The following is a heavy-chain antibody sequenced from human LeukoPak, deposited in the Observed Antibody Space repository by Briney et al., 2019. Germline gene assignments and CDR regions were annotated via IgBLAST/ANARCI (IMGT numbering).Heavy chain of an antibody. D-gene: IGHD1-26*01. CDR1: GFTLSRYG. CDR2: ISGSDSNT. Sequence: GGSLRLSCAASGFTLSRYGMSWVRQAPGKGLDWVSAISGSDSNTYYADSVKGRFTISRDNSKNTLCLQMNSLRAEDTAIHYCAKRREGAFDYWGQGTLVTVSS. V-gene: IGHV3-23*01. CDR3: AKRREGAFDY. J-gene: IGHJ4*02.